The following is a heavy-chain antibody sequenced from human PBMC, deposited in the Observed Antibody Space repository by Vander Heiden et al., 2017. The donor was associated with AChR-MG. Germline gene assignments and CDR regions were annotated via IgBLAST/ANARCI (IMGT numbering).Heavy chain of an antibody. CDR2: IYHSGST. D-gene: IGHD1-26*01. J-gene: IGHJ4*02. CDR1: GGSISSGGYS. CDR3: ARDSPREGFDY. Sequence: QLQLQESGSGLVKPSQTLSLTCAVSGGSISSGGYSWSWIRQPPGKGLEWIGYIYHSGSTYYNPSLKSRVTISVDRSKNQFSLKLSSVTAADTAVYYCARDSPREGFDYWGQGTLVTVSS. V-gene: IGHV4-30-2*01.